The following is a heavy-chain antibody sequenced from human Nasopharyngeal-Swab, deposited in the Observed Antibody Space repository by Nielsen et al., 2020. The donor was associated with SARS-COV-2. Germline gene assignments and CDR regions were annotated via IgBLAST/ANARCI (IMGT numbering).Heavy chain of an antibody. J-gene: IGHJ6*02. CDR3: ARDFSPTVVAAPLGYYYYYGLDV. V-gene: IGHV3-33*08. CDR2: ILYEGSNN. CDR1: GFTSGNYW. D-gene: IGHD2-15*01. Sequence: GGSRRPSCPAPGFTSGNYWMSWVRQPPGRGRGGVAVILYEGSNNNYADSVKGRLTIPRANAKNPLSLQMNSLRDEDTAVYYCARDFSPTVVAAPLGYYYYYGLDVWGQGTTVTVSS.